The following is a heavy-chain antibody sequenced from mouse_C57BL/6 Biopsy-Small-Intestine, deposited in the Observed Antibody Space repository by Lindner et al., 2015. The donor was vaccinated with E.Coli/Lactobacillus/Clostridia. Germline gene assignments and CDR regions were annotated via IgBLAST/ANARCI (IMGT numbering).Heavy chain of an antibody. J-gene: IGHJ2*01. CDR3: ARSGWDVCDW. Sequence: VQLQESGPEQVKPGASVKMSCKTSGFTFTAYVIHWVKQKPGQGLEWIGYINPYNDDAKCNEKFKDKATLTSDKSSSTAYMELSSLTSEDSAVYYCARSGWDVCDWWGQGATLTVSS. D-gene: IGHD4-1*01. CDR2: INPYNDDA. CDR1: GFTFTAYV. V-gene: IGHV1-14*01.